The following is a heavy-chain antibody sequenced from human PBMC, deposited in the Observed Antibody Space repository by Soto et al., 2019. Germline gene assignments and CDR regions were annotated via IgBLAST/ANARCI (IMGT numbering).Heavy chain of an antibody. CDR3: ARRGGYAELDY. CDR2: IYYSGST. Sequence: SETLPLTCTVSGGSISSYYWSWIRQPPGKGLEWIGYIYYSGSTNYNPSLKSRVTISVDTSKNQFSLKLSSVTAADTAVYYCARRGGYAELDYWGQGTLVTVSS. D-gene: IGHD5-12*01. V-gene: IGHV4-59*01. J-gene: IGHJ4*02. CDR1: GGSISSYY.